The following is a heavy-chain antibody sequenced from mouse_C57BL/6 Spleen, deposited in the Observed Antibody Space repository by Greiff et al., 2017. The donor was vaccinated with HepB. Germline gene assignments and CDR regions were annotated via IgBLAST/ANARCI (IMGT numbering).Heavy chain of an antibody. J-gene: IGHJ3*01. V-gene: IGHV1-52*01. D-gene: IGHD2-1*01. CDR1: GYTFTSYW. CDR2: IDPSDSET. CDR3: ARSTIYYGNYWFAY. Sequence: VKLQQPGAELVRPGSSVKLSCKASGYTFTSYWMHWVKQRPIQGLEWIGNIDPSDSETHYNQKFKDKATLTVDKSSSTAYMQLSSLTSEDSAVYYCARSTIYYGNYWFAYWGQGTLVTVSA.